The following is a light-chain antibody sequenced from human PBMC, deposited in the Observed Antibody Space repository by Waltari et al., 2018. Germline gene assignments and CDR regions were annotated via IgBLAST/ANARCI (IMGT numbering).Light chain of an antibody. CDR3: QQSYNIVRT. V-gene: IGKV1-39*01. J-gene: IGKJ1*01. CDR1: QVISTY. Sequence: DIQMTQSPSSLSVSIGGRDTITCRASQVISTYLNWYQHKPGKAPKLLISNVFTLQSGVPSRFSGSGSGTNFTLTISSLQSEDFAIYYCQQSYNIVRTFGQGTKVEVK. CDR2: NVF.